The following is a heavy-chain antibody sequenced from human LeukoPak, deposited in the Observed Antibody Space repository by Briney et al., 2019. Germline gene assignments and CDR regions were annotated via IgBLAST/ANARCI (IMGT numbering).Heavy chain of an antibody. CDR3: ARIKNTYYYDSSGYYWFDY. CDR1: GGSFSGYY. D-gene: IGHD3-22*01. V-gene: IGHV4-34*01. J-gene: IGHJ4*02. CDR2: INHSGST. Sequence: SETLSLTCAVYGGSFSGYYWSWIRQPPGKGLEWIGEINHSGSTNYNPSLKSRVTISVDTSKNQFSLKLSSVTAADTAVYYCARIKNTYYYDSSGYYWFDYWGQGTPVTVSS.